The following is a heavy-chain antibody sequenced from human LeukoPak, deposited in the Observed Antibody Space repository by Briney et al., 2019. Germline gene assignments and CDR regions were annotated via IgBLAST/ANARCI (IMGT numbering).Heavy chain of an antibody. CDR3: ARTRHWFDP. Sequence: SETLSLTCAVSGGSISSGGYSWSWIRQPPGKGLEWIGYIYHSGSTYYNPSFKSRVTISVDRSKNQFSLKLSSVTAADTAVYYCARTRHWFDPWGQGTLVTVSS. J-gene: IGHJ5*02. D-gene: IGHD4-11*01. CDR2: IYHSGST. CDR1: GGSISSGGYS. V-gene: IGHV4-30-2*01.